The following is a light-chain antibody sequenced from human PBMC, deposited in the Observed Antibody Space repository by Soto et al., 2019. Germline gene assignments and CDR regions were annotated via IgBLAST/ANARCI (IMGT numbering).Light chain of an antibody. CDR1: QSVSSSY. J-gene: IGKJ1*01. CDR2: GAS. CDR3: QQYGDLPWT. V-gene: IGKV3-20*01. Sequence: EIVLTQSPGTLSLSPGERGTLSCRASQSVSSSYLAWYQQKPGQAPRLLIYGASSRATGIPDRFSGSGSGTDFTLTISRLEPEDFAVYYCQQYGDLPWTFGQGTKVDVK.